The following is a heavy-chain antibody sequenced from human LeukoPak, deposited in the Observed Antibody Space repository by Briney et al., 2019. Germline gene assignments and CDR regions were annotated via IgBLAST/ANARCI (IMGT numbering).Heavy chain of an antibody. J-gene: IGHJ4*02. CDR3: AKGDG. D-gene: IGHD5-24*01. Sequence: PGGSLRLSCAASGFTFTNYGMHWVRQAPGQGLEWVAFIRNDSRKDGCNECYADPVKGRFTISRDNSKNTLYLQMNSLRVEDTAIYYCAKGDGWGQGTLVTVSS. V-gene: IGHV3-30*02. CDR2: IRNDSRKDGCNE. CDR1: GFTFTNYG.